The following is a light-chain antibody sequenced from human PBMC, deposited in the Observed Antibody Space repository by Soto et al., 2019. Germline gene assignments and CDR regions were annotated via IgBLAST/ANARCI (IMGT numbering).Light chain of an antibody. CDR1: QAISTW. J-gene: IGKJ1*01. Sequence: DIQMTQSPSSVSASVGDRVTITCRASQAISTWLAWYQQKPGKAPKLLIYAASNLQTGVPSRFSGSGSGTDFPLTISSLQPEDFATYSCQQANSFPRTFGQGTKVEIK. CDR2: AAS. V-gene: IGKV1D-12*01. CDR3: QQANSFPRT.